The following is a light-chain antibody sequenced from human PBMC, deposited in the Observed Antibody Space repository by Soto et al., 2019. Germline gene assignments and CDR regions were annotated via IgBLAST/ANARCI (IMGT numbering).Light chain of an antibody. CDR2: GAS. CDR3: QQYNDWPLYT. CDR1: QSVSTN. V-gene: IGKV3-15*01. Sequence: EIVMTQSPVTLSVSPGERATLSCRASQSVSTNLAWYQQKPGQDPRLLIYGASTRATDIPARFTGSGSGTEFTLTISSLQSEDFAVYYCQQYNDWPLYTFGQGTKLEIK. J-gene: IGKJ2*01.